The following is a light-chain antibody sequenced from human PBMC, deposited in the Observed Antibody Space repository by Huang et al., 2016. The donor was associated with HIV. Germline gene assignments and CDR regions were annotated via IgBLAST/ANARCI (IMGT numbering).Light chain of an antibody. CDR2: GAS. J-gene: IGKJ5*01. CDR3: QQYNNWPSIT. CDR1: QSVTS. V-gene: IGKV3-15*01. Sequence: EIVMTQSPATLSVSPGERATLSCRASQSVTSLAWYQQNPGPTPRLLSYGASTRATGIPARFSGSGSGTDFTLTISSLQSEDFAVYYCQQYNNWPSITFGQGTRLEIK.